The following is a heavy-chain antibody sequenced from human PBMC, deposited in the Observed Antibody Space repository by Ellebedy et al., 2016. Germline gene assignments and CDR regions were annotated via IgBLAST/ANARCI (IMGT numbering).Heavy chain of an antibody. V-gene: IGHV3-48*01. Sequence: GGSLRLSCAASGFTFSSYSMNWVRQAPGKGLEWVSYISSSSSTIYYADSVKGRFTISRDNSKNTLYLQMNSLRAEDTAVYYCAGSFGSLERTPGTDFDYWGQGTLVTVSS. CDR3: AGSFGSLERTPGTDFDY. CDR2: ISSSSSTI. J-gene: IGHJ4*02. CDR1: GFTFSSYS. D-gene: IGHD1-1*01.